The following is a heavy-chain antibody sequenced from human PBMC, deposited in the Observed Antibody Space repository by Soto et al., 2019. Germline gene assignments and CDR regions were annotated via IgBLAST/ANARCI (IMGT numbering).Heavy chain of an antibody. J-gene: IGHJ4*02. D-gene: IGHD3-3*01. CDR2: IKHDGSER. Sequence: ESGGGLVQPGGSLRLSCAVSGFSFGTYWMSWVRQAPGKGLEWLASIKHDGSERYYLDSVKGRFTISRDNAKDSLSLQMNSLRGEDTAFYYCARDVGPITIFGEALSGYFDFWGQGTLVTVSS. V-gene: IGHV3-7*03. CDR3: ARDVGPITIFGEALSGYFDF. CDR1: GFSFGTYW.